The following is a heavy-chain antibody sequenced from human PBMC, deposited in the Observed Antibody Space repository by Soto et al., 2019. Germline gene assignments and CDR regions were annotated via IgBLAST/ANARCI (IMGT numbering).Heavy chain of an antibody. J-gene: IGHJ3*02. CDR3: ARDKGGGYNWNDAFDI. CDR1: GYTFTSYA. Sequence: QVQLVQSGAEVKKPGASVKVSCKASGYTFTSYAMHWVRQAPGQRLEWMGWINAGNGNTKYSQKFQGRVTITRDTSASTAYMELSSLRSEDTAVYYCARDKGGGYNWNDAFDIWGQGTMVTVSS. D-gene: IGHD1-1*01. CDR2: INAGNGNT. V-gene: IGHV1-3*01.